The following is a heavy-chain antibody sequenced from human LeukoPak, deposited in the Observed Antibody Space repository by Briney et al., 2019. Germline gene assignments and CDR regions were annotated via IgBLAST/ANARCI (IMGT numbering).Heavy chain of an antibody. Sequence: PGGSLRLPCAASGLTFGSYAMSWVRQAPGKGLEWVANIKYDGNEEYYVESVKGRFTISRDNAKNSLYLQLNSLRVEDTAVYYCKSGGAAPGSFDYWGQGTLVTVSP. CDR3: KSGGAAPGSFDY. CDR2: IKYDGNEE. CDR1: GLTFGSYA. J-gene: IGHJ4*02. D-gene: IGHD1-1*01. V-gene: IGHV3-7*01.